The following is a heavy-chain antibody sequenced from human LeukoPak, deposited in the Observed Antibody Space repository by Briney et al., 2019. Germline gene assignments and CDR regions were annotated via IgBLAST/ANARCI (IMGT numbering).Heavy chain of an antibody. CDR1: GFTFSSYA. D-gene: IGHD7-27*01. V-gene: IGHV3-23*01. J-gene: IGHJ4*02. CDR2: ISGSGGST. Sequence: SGGSLRLSCAASGFTFSSYAMSWVRQAPGKGLEWVSAISGSGGSTYYADSVKGRFTISRDNSKNSLYLQMNSLRAEDTAVYYCARDLNWETYWGQGTLVSVSS. CDR3: ARDLNWETY.